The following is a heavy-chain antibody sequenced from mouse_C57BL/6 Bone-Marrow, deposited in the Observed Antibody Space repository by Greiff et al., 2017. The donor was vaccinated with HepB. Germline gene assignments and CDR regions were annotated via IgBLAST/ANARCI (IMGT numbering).Heavy chain of an antibody. CDR2: ISSGGDYI. V-gene: IGHV5-9-1*02. CDR3: TREVGYDYEGYFDY. Sequence: DVMLVESGEGLVKPGGSLKLSCAASGFTFSSYAMSWVRQTPEKRLEWVAYISSGGDYIYYADTVKGRFTISRANARNTLYLQMSSLKSEDTAMYYCTREVGYDYEGYFDYWGQGTTLTVSS. J-gene: IGHJ2*01. D-gene: IGHD2-4*01. CDR1: GFTFSSYA.